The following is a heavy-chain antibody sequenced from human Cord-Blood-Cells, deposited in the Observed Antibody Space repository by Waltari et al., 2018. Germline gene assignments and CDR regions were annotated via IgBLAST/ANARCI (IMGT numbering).Heavy chain of an antibody. D-gene: IGHD3-10*01. V-gene: IGHV1-8*01. Sequence: QVQLVQSGAEVKKPGASVKVSCKASGYTFTSYDINWVRQATGQGLEWMGWMNPNSGKTGYAQKFQGRVTMTRNTSISTAYMELISLRSEDTAVYYCARVVAMVRGVINWFDPWGQGTLVTVSS. CDR3: ARVVAMVRGVINWFDP. J-gene: IGHJ5*02. CDR2: MNPNSGKT. CDR1: GYTFTSYD.